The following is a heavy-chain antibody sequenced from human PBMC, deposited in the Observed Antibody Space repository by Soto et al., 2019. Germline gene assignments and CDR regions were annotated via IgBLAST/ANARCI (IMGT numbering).Heavy chain of an antibody. J-gene: IGHJ4*02. D-gene: IGHD3-22*01. CDR2: ISSSSTTI. CDR1: GFTFSSYS. Sequence: GSLRLSCSASGFTFSSYSMNWVRQAPGKGLEWVSYISSSSTTIYYADSVKGRFTIFRDNAKNSLYLQLNSLRDEDTAVYYCARSPYYYDSSNYYGYWGQGTLVTVSS. CDR3: ARSPYYYDSSNYYGY. V-gene: IGHV3-48*02.